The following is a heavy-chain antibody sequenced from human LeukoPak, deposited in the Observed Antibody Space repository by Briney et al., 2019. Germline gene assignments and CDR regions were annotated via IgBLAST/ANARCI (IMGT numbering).Heavy chain of an antibody. J-gene: IGHJ4*02. Sequence: PSETLSLTCTVSGASINSGDYYWTWIRQPPGKGLEWIGYIYNSGSTYYNLSLRSRVTISVDTSKNQFSLKLSSVTAADTAVYYCARVSREVAGTWYFDYWGQGTLVTVSS. CDR1: GASINSGDYY. CDR3: ARVSREVAGTWYFDY. V-gene: IGHV4-30-4*08. CDR2: IYNSGST. D-gene: IGHD6-19*01.